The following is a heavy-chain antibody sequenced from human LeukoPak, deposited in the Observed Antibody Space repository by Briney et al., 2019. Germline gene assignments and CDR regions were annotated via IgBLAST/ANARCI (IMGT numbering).Heavy chain of an antibody. J-gene: IGHJ5*02. D-gene: IGHD3-22*01. CDR3: ARGTYYYDSSGYFDNWFDP. Sequence: ASVKVSCKASGYTFTSYDINWVRQATGQGLEWMGWMNPNSGNTGYAQKFQGRVTMTRDTSTSTVYMELSSLRSEDTAVYYCARGTYYYDSSGYFDNWFDPWGQGTLVTVSS. CDR1: GYTFTSYD. V-gene: IGHV1-8*01. CDR2: MNPNSGNT.